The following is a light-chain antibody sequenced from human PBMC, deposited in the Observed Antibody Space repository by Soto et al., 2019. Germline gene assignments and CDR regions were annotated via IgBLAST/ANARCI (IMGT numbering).Light chain of an antibody. CDR1: QSVSSY. CDR3: QQRGNWPRT. Sequence: EIVLTQSPATLSLSPGERATLSCRASQSVSSYLAWYQQKPGQAPRLLIYDASNRATGIPARFSGSGSGTDFTLIISSPEPEDFAVYYCQQRGNWPRTFGQGTKVEIK. J-gene: IGKJ1*01. CDR2: DAS. V-gene: IGKV3-11*01.